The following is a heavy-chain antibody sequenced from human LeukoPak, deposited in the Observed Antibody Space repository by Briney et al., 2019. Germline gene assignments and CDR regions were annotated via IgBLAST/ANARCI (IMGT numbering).Heavy chain of an antibody. J-gene: IGHJ3*02. CDR2: IYYSGST. V-gene: IGHV4-30-4*08. CDR1: GGSVSSGTYY. Sequence: PSETLSLTCTVSGGSVSSGTYYWNWIRQPPGKGLEWIGYIYYSGSTYYNPSLKSRVTISVDTSKNQFSLKLSSVTAADTAVYYCARVGHYDILTGYSYDAFDIWGQGTMVTVSS. CDR3: ARVGHYDILTGYSYDAFDI. D-gene: IGHD3-9*01.